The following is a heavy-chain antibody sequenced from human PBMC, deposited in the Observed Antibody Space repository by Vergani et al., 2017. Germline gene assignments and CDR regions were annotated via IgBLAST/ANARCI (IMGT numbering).Heavy chain of an antibody. CDR3: ARIYTTGTTRFDY. D-gene: IGHD1-1*01. CDR2: IIPILGIA. J-gene: IGHJ4*02. Sequence: QVQLVQSGAEVKKPGSSVKVSCKASGGTFSSYTISWVRQAPGQGLEWMGRIIPILGIANYAQKFQGRVTITPDKSTSTAYLELSSLRSEDTAVYYCARIYTTGTTRFDYWGQGTLVTVSS. V-gene: IGHV1-69*02. CDR1: GGTFSSYT.